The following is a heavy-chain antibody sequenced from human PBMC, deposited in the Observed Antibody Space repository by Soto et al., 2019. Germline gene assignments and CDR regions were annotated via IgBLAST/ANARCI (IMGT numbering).Heavy chain of an antibody. J-gene: IGHJ6*02. CDR2: ISYDGSNK. V-gene: IGHV3-30-3*01. Sequence: QVQLVESGGGVVQPGRSLRLSCAASGFTFSSYAMRWVRQAPGKGLEWVAVISYDGSNKYYADSVKGRFTISRDNSKNTLYLQMNSLRAEDTAVYYCARAYGDYLQYYYYGMDVWGQGTTVTVSS. D-gene: IGHD4-17*01. CDR1: GFTFSSYA. CDR3: ARAYGDYLQYYYYGMDV.